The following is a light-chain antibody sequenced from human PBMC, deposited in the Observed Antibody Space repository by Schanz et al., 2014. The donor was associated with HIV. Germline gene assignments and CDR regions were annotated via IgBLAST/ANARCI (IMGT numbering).Light chain of an antibody. V-gene: IGKV1-5*03. CDR1: QSISSW. CDR2: KAS. Sequence: DIQMAQSPSALSASVGDRVTITCRASQSISSWLAWYQQTPGKAPNLLIYKASSLEVGVPSRFSGSGSGTEFTLTISSLQPDDFATYYCQQYSNYPHTFGQGTKLDIK. J-gene: IGKJ2*01. CDR3: QQYSNYPHT.